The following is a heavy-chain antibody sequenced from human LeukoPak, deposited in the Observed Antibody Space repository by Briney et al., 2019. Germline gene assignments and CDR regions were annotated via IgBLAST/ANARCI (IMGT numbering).Heavy chain of an antibody. J-gene: IGHJ4*02. CDR2: ISAYNGNT. V-gene: IGHV1-18*01. Sequence: ASVKVSCKASGYTSTTYGISWVRQAPGQGLEWMGWISAYNGNTNYAQKLQGRVTMTTDTSTSTAYMELRSLRSDDTAVYYCARGVENYYYDSSGYLDYRGQGTLVTVSS. CDR1: GYTSTTYG. D-gene: IGHD3-22*01. CDR3: ARGVENYYYDSSGYLDY.